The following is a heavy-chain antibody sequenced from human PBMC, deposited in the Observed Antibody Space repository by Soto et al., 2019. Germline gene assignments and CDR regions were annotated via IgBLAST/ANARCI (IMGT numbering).Heavy chain of an antibody. V-gene: IGHV1-2*02. CDR2: INPNSGGT. Sequence: ASVKVSCKASGYTFTSYGISWVRQAPGQGLEWIGWINPNSGGTNNAQKFQGRVTMTRDTSTSTVYMELSALIPDDTAVYYCARSLLVVVPTSFRSYYYGMDVWGQGTTVTVSS. CDR1: GYTFTSYG. J-gene: IGHJ6*02. CDR3: ARSLLVVVPTSFRSYYYGMDV. D-gene: IGHD2-2*01.